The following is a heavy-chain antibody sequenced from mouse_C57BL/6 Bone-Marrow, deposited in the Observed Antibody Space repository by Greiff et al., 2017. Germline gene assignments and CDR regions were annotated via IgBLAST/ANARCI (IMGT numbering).Heavy chain of an antibody. CDR3: ARSGSNYVFAY. CDR1: GYTFNSYW. V-gene: IGHV1-69*01. J-gene: IGHJ3*01. D-gene: IGHD2-5*01. Sequence: QVQLQQPGAELVMPGASVKLSCKASGYTFNSYWMHWVKQRPGQGLEWIGEIDPSDSYTNYNQKFKGKSTLTVDKSSSTAYMQLSSLTSEDSADYYCARSGSNYVFAYWGQGTLVTVSA. CDR2: IDPSDSYT.